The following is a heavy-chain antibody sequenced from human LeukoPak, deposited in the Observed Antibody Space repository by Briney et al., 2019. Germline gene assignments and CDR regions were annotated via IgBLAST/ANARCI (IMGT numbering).Heavy chain of an antibody. J-gene: IGHJ4*02. D-gene: IGHD3-22*01. CDR3: AHLIHYYDSSGYSDY. CDR2: IYWDDDK. Sequence: SGPTLVKPTQTLTLTCTFSGFSLSTSGVGVGWIRQPPGKALEWLALIYWDDDKRYSPSLKSRLTITKDTSKNQVVLTMTNMDPVDTATYYCAHLIHYYDSSGYSDYWGQGTLVTVSS. CDR1: GFSLSTSGVG. V-gene: IGHV2-5*02.